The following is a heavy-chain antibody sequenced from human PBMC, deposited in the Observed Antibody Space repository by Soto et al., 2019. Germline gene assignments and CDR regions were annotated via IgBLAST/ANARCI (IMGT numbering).Heavy chain of an antibody. CDR3: ATQSSRYSGYD. V-gene: IGHV3-21*01. Sequence: EVQLVESGGGLVKPGGSLRLSCAASGFTFSSYSMNWVRQAPGKGLEWVSSISSSSSYIYYADSVKGRFTISRDNAKNSLYLQRNGLRAEDTGVYYCATQSSRYSGYDWGQGTLVTVSS. D-gene: IGHD5-12*01. CDR1: GFTFSSYS. CDR2: ISSSSSYI. J-gene: IGHJ4*02.